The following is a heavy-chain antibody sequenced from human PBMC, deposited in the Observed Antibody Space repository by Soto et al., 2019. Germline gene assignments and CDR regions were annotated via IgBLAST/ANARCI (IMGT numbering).Heavy chain of an antibody. V-gene: IGHV1-69*02. D-gene: IGHD2-15*01. J-gene: IGHJ5*02. Sequence: QVQLVQSGAEVKKPGSSVKVSCKASGGTFSSYTISWVRQAPGQGLEWMGRIIPILGIANYAQKFQGRVTITADKSTSTAYLELSSLRSEDTAVYYCATGGCSGGSCYHNWFDPWGQGTLVTVSS. CDR2: IIPILGIA. CDR1: GGTFSSYT. CDR3: ATGGCSGGSCYHNWFDP.